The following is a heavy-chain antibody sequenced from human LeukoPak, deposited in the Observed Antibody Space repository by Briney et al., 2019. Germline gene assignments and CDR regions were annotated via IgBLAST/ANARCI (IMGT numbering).Heavy chain of an antibody. CDR2: IYYSGYT. D-gene: IGHD3-10*01. J-gene: IGHJ6*03. CDR1: GGSISSYY. CDR3: ARTTMVRGTYYMDV. V-gene: IGHV4-59*01. Sequence: SETLSLTCTDSGGSISSYYWSWLRQPPGKGLEWIGCIYYSGYTNYKSSLKSRVTISVDTSKNQFSLKLSSVTAADTAVYYCARTTMVRGTYYMDVWGKGTTVTVSS.